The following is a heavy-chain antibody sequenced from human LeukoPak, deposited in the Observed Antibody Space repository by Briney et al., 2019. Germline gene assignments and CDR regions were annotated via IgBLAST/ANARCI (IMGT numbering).Heavy chain of an antibody. CDR3: AEGEGGYYYGMDV. Sequence: GGSLRLSCAASGFTFGSYWMHWVRQAPGKGLEWVSAISGSGGSTYYADSVKGRFTISRDNSKNTLYLQMNSLRAEDTAVYYCAEGEGGYYYGMDVWGQGTTVTVSS. D-gene: IGHD3-16*01. CDR1: GFTFGSYW. CDR2: ISGSGGST. V-gene: IGHV3-23*01. J-gene: IGHJ6*02.